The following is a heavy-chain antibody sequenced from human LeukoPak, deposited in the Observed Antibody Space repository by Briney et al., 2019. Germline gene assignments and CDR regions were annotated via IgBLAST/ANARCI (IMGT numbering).Heavy chain of an antibody. Sequence: SQTLSLTWPIPGDSVSYNRDAWSWLRQSPSRGLEWLGRTYYRSKLNNNYAISVNSRITINPDTSKNHFSLQLNSVTPEDTGVYYWARARGYFDLWGRGTLVTVSS. V-gene: IGHV6-1*01. CDR2: TYYRSKLNN. CDR3: ARARGYFDL. CDR1: GDSVSYNRDA. D-gene: IGHD3-10*01. J-gene: IGHJ2*01.